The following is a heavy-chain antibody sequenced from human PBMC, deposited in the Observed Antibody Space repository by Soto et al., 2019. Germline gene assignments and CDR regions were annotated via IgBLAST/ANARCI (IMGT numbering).Heavy chain of an antibody. V-gene: IGHV3-23*01. J-gene: IGHJ4*02. CDR1: GFTFNNYV. D-gene: IGHD3-3*01. Sequence: EVQLLESGGGLVQPGGSLRVSCAASGFTFNNYVMTWVRQAPGKGLEWGSAISGSGDSTYYADSVKGRFTISRDNSKNTLYLQMNSLRAEDTALYYCAKGGRHYDFWGGYPLAFDYWGQGTLITVSS. CDR3: AKGGRHYDFWGGYPLAFDY. CDR2: ISGSGDST.